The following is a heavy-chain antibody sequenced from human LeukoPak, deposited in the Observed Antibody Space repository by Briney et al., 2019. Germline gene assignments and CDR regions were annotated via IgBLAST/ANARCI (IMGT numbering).Heavy chain of an antibody. D-gene: IGHD3-22*01. CDR3: ARGGGVVAQQR. CDR1: GFTVISNY. J-gene: IGHJ1*01. Sequence: GGSLRLSCAASGFTVISNYMSWVRQAQGKGLEWVSVIYSGGSTYYADSVKGRFTISRDNSKNTLYLQMNSLRAEDTAVYYCARGGGVVAQQRWGQGTLVTVSS. CDR2: IYSGGST. V-gene: IGHV3-66*01.